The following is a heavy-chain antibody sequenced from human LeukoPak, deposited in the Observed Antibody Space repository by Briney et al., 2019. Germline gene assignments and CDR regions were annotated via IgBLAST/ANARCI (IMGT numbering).Heavy chain of an antibody. CDR1: GGSISSSSYY. CDR2: IYYSGST. V-gene: IGHV4-39*07. Sequence: SETLSLTCTVSGGSISSSSYYWGWIRQPPGKGLEWIGSIYYSGSTYYNPSLKSRVTISVDTSKNQFSLKLSSVTAADTAVYYCARDLRYCSGGSCYTSFDYWGQGTLVTVSS. J-gene: IGHJ4*02. D-gene: IGHD2-15*01. CDR3: ARDLRYCSGGSCYTSFDY.